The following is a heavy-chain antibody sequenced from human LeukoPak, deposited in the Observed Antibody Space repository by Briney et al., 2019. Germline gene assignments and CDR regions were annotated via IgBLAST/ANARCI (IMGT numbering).Heavy chain of an antibody. D-gene: IGHD6-13*01. V-gene: IGHV3-9*01. CDR1: GFTFDDYA. J-gene: IGHJ4*02. CDR2: ISWNSGRI. CDR3: ARDWQQQLELDY. Sequence: GGSLRLSCAASGFTFDDYAMHWVRQAPGKGLEWVSGISWNSGRIGYADSVKGRFTISRDNSKNTLYLQMNSLRAEDTAVYYCARDWQQQLELDYWGQGTLVTVSS.